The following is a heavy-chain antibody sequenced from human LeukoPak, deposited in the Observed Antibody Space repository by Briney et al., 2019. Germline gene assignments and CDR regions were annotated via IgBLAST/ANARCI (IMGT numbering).Heavy chain of an antibody. CDR2: INSDGSST. CDR1: GLTVSNVW. CDR3: ARPGSSRTIDY. J-gene: IGHJ4*02. Sequence: GGSLRLSCAVSGLTVSNVWMHWVRQAPGKGLVWVSRINSDGSSTSYADSVKGRFTISRDNAKNTLYLQMNSLRAEDTAVYYCARPGSSRTIDYWGQGTLVTVSS. D-gene: IGHD1-26*01. V-gene: IGHV3-74*01.